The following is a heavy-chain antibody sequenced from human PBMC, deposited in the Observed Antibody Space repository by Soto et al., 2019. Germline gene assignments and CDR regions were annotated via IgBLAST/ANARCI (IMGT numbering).Heavy chain of an antibody. J-gene: IGHJ6*02. CDR3: AREDSSSWYAFYYGMDV. D-gene: IGHD6-13*01. CDR2: ISYDGSNK. V-gene: IGHV3-30-3*01. Sequence: QVQLVESGGGVVQPGRSLRLSCAASGFTFSSYAMHWVRQAPGKGLEWVAVISYDGSNKYYADSVKGRFTISRDNSKNTLYLQMNSLRAEDTAVYYCAREDSSSWYAFYYGMDVWGQGTTVTVSS. CDR1: GFTFSSYA.